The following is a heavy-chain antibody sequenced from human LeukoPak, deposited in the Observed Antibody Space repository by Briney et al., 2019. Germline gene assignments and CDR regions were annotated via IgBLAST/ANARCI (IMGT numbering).Heavy chain of an antibody. CDR3: VRGSLSDRGDY. Sequence: GGSLRLSCAASGFTFSSYEMNWVRQAPGKGLEWLSYIKNDGSKIYYTDSVKGRFTISRDNAKNSLFLQMNSLRAKDTAVYYCVRGSLSDRGDYWGQGTLVTVSS. J-gene: IGHJ4*02. CDR1: GFTFSSYE. V-gene: IGHV3-48*03. CDR2: IKNDGSKI. D-gene: IGHD3-16*01.